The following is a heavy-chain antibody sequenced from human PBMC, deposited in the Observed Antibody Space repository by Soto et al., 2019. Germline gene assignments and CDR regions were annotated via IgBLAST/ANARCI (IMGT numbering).Heavy chain of an antibody. D-gene: IGHD3-9*01. Sequence: QITLTESGPTLVKPTQTLTLTCTFSGISLTNSGGGVSWIRQPPGKALEWLAVIYWDDAKHFSPSQKSRLTTTTDTSKNQLVLTMTNMDSVDTATFFCAQMDFDLYGMEVWGQGTTVIVSS. CDR1: GISLTNSGGG. CDR3: AQMDFDLYGMEV. J-gene: IGHJ6*02. CDR2: IYWDDAK. V-gene: IGHV2-5*02.